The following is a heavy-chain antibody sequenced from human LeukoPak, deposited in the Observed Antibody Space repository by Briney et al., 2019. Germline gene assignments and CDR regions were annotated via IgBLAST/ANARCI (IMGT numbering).Heavy chain of an antibody. CDR2: ASYSGNT. D-gene: IGHD6-6*01. V-gene: IGHV4-39*07. CDR1: GASISSSTYY. Sequence: PSETLSLTCTVSGASISSSTYYWGWIRQPPGKGLEWIGSASYSGNTYYNPSLKSRVTILVDTSKSQFSLKMTSVTAADTAVYYCARAGIAARLFDYWGQGTLVTVSS. CDR3: ARAGIAARLFDY. J-gene: IGHJ4*02.